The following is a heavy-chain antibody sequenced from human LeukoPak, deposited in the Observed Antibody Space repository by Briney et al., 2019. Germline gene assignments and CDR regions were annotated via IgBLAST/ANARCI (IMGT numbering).Heavy chain of an antibody. CDR1: GGSISSSSYY. CDR2: MSNSGST. V-gene: IGHV4-39*01. CDR3: ARRSQAAAGRGIDY. Sequence: SETLSLTCTVSGGSISSSSYYWGWIRQSPGKGLEWIGTMSNSGSTYYNPSLKSRVTISGDTAKNQFPLKLSSVTAADTAVYYCARRSQAAAGRGIDYWGQGTLVTVSS. D-gene: IGHD6-13*01. J-gene: IGHJ4*02.